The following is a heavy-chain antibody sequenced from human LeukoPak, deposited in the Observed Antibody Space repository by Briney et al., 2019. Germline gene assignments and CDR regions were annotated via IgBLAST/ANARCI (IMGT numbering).Heavy chain of an antibody. V-gene: IGHV3-48*04. CDR2: ISSSNSTI. Sequence: PGGSLRLSCAASGFTFRSDSMNWVRQAPGKGLEWVSYISSSNSTIYYRDSVKGRFTISRDNAENSLYLQMNSLRAEDTAVYYCARGSNSGRGALDFWGQGTLVTVSS. CDR1: GFTFRSDS. CDR3: ARGSNSGRGALDF. D-gene: IGHD3-10*02. J-gene: IGHJ4*02.